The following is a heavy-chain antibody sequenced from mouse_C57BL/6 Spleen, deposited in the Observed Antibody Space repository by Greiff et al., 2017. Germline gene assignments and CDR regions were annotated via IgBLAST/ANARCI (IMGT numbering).Heavy chain of an antibody. D-gene: IGHD2-1*01. CDR2: IDPSDSET. CDR1: GYTFTSYW. V-gene: IGHV1-52*01. CDR3: DRWDGNYFDY. Sequence: QVQLQQPGAELVRPGSSVKLSCKASGYTFTSYWMHWVKQRPIQGLEWIGNIDPSDSETHYNQKFKDKDTLTVDKSSSTAYMQLSSLTSEDSAVYYCDRWDGNYFDYWGQGTTLTVSS. J-gene: IGHJ2*01.